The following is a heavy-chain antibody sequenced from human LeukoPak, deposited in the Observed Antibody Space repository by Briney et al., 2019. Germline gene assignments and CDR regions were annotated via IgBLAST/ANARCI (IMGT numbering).Heavy chain of an antibody. CDR3: ARDPRSGRRFGGLMGMDV. CDR2: ISFDGSNK. D-gene: IGHD3-10*01. V-gene: IGHV3-30*04. CDR1: RSTFNSHA. J-gene: IGHJ6*02. Sequence: GGSLRLSCAASRSTFNSHAVHWVRQAPGKGLEWVAVISFDGSNKYSADSVRGRFTISRDNSKKTLFLQMNSLRVEDTAVYYCARDPRSGRRFGGLMGMDVWGQGTTVTVSS.